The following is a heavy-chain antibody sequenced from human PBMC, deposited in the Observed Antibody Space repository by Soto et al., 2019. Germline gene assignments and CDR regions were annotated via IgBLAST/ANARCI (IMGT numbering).Heavy chain of an antibody. Sequence: QVQLVESGGGVVQPGGSLRLSCAASGFTFRNHAMHWVRQAPGKGLECLAVIAHDGSNAFYRDSVKGRFTVSRDNSKNTLYLYMNSLRSEDTGVYYCASGDREDILVVGGARPGEYGTDIWGQGTTVIVSS. CDR3: ASGDREDILVVGGARPGEYGTDI. J-gene: IGHJ6*02. D-gene: IGHD2-15*01. V-gene: IGHV3-30-3*01. CDR1: GFTFRNHA. CDR2: IAHDGSNA.